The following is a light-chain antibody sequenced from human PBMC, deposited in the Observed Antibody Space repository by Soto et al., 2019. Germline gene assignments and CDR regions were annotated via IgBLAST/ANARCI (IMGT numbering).Light chain of an antibody. V-gene: IGKV3-20*01. Sequence: EIVLTQSPGTLSLSPGERATLSCRASQSVSSSFLAWYQQKPGQAPRLLIYGASNRATGIPDRFSGSGSGTDFTLTISRLEPEGFAVYYCQQYVTSPWAFGQGTKADIK. CDR1: QSVSSSF. CDR2: GAS. CDR3: QQYVTSPWA. J-gene: IGKJ1*01.